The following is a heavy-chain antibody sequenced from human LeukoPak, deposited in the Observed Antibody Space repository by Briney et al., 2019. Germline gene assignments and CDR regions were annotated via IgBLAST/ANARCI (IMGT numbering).Heavy chain of an antibody. D-gene: IGHD4-11*01. CDR2: IRYDGSNK. V-gene: IGHV3-30*02. J-gene: IGHJ3*02. CDR1: GFTFSTYG. CDR3: AKDTKDRDYPDAFDI. Sequence: GGSLRLSCAASGFTFSTYGIHWVRQAPGKGLEWVAFIRYDGSNKYYADSVKGRFTISRDNSKNTLYLQMNSLRAEDTAVYYCAKDTKDRDYPDAFDIWGQGTMVTVSS.